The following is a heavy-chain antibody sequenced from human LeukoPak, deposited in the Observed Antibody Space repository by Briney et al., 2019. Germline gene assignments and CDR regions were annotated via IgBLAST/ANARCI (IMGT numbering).Heavy chain of an antibody. CDR2: ISSSSSYI. CDR3: ARGATYDSSGYYIYYYGMDV. V-gene: IGHV3-21*01. J-gene: IGHJ6*02. D-gene: IGHD3-22*01. Sequence: PGGSLRLSCAASGFTFSSYGMNWVRQAPGKGLEWVSSISSSSSYIYYADSVKGRFTISRDNAKNSLYLQMNSLRAEDTAVYYCARGATYDSSGYYIYYYGMDVWGQGTTVTVSS. CDR1: GFTFSSYG.